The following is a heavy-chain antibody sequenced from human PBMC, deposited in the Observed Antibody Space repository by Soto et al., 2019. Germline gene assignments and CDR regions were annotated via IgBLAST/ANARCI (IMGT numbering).Heavy chain of an antibody. Sequence: EVQLVESGGGLVQPGGSLRLSCAASGFTVSSNFMSWVRQAPGKGLEWVSVIYSGGSTYYADSVKGRFTISRDNSKNTLYLQMNCLRAEDTAVYYCARDRIPTGMDVWGQGTTVTVSS. CDR1: GFTVSSNF. V-gene: IGHV3-66*01. CDR3: ARDRIPTGMDV. CDR2: IYSGGST. J-gene: IGHJ6*02.